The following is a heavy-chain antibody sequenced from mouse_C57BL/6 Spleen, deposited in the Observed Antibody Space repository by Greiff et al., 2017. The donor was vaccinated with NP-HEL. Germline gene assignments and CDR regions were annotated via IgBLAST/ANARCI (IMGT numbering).Heavy chain of an antibody. V-gene: IGHV1-75*01. CDR3: ARFRYDYDEEFYYFGY. CDR1: GYTFTDYY. D-gene: IGHD2-4*01. CDR2: IFPGSGST. Sequence: QVQLLQSGPELVKPGASVKISCKASGYTFTDYYINWVKQRPGQGLEWIGWIFPGSGSTYYHEKFKGKATLTVDNSSHTAYMLLSSLTSEDSAVYFCARFRYDYDEEFYYFGYWGKGTTLTVSS. J-gene: IGHJ2*01.